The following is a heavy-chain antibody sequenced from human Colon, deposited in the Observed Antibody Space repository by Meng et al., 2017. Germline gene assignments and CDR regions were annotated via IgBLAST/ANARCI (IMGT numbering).Heavy chain of an antibody. V-gene: IGHV3-30*18. D-gene: IGHD1-26*01. Sequence: QVQLVQSGGGVVLLGRSLRLSCAASGFTFSSYGMHWVRQAPGKGLEWVVVTSGDGSIKVYADSVKGRFTISRDNSKNTLFLQMDSLRAEDTAVYYCAKGRDTGSHYVPYFDYWGQGTLVTVSS. J-gene: IGHJ4*02. CDR2: TSGDGSIK. CDR3: AKGRDTGSHYVPYFDY. CDR1: GFTFSSYG.